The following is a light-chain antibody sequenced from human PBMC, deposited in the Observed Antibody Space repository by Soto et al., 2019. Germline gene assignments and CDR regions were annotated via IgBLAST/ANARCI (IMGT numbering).Light chain of an antibody. V-gene: IGKV3-20*01. J-gene: IGKJ2*01. CDR1: QSVSSSY. CDR3: QQYGSSTGYT. CDR2: GAS. Sequence: EIVLTQSPGTLSLSPGERATLSCRASQSVSSSYLAWYQQKPGQAPRLLIYGASSRATGIPDRFSGSGSGXXXXXXXXRLEPEDFAVYYCQQYGSSTGYTFGQGTKLEIK.